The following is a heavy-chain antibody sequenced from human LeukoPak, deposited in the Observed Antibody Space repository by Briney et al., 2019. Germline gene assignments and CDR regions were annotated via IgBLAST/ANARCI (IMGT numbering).Heavy chain of an antibody. V-gene: IGHV4-39*01. CDR1: VGSISSGYS. Sequence: SETLSLTCTVSVGSISSGYSGGWIGQPPGKGLAWMGSIYFSGTTYYNPSLKSRVTISVDTSRNQFSLKLNSVTAADTAIYYCVRHLGANTWMGNWFDPWGQGTLVTVSS. CDR2: IYFSGTT. J-gene: IGHJ5*02. CDR3: VRHLGANTWMGNWFDP. D-gene: IGHD1-1*01.